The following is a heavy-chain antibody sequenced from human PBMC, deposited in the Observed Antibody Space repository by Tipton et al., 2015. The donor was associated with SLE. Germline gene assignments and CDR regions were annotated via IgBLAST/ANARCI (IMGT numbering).Heavy chain of an antibody. CDR1: GFAFDDYS. V-gene: IGHV3-43*01. D-gene: IGHD6-19*01. CDR3: AKDSGRDSSGPLDS. CDR2: ISWHGVNT. Sequence: SLRLSCAASGFAFDDYSMHWVRQAPGKGLEWVSLISWHGVNTYYADSVEGRFTISRDNSKNFLFLQMNSLKTEDTALYYCAKDSGRDSSGPLDSWGQGTLVTVSS. J-gene: IGHJ4*02.